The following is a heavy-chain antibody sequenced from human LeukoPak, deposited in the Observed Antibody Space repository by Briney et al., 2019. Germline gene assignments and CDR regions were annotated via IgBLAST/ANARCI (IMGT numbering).Heavy chain of an antibody. J-gene: IGHJ4*02. CDR2: ISGYNAKT. CDR3: TRTRDYFATTRYFDY. V-gene: IGHV1-18*01. D-gene: IGHD1-26*01. Sequence: ASVKVSCKASGYMFSSYYMTWVRQAPGQGLEWMGWISGYNAKTNYAQKFQGRVTMTTDTFTRTAYLELRSLSSDDTAVYYCTRTRDYFATTRYFDYWGQGTLVTVSS. CDR1: GYMFSSYY.